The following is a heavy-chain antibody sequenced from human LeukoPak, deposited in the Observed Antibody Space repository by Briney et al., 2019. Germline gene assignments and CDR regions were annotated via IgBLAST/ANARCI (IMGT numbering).Heavy chain of an antibody. Sequence: GGSLRLSCAASGFTFSSYSMNWVRQAPGKGLEWVSSISSSSSYIDYADSVKGRFTISRDNAKNSLYLQMNSLRAEDTAVYYCAGGWGFDPWGQGTLVTVSS. V-gene: IGHV3-21*01. CDR1: GFTFSSYS. CDR2: ISSSSSYI. J-gene: IGHJ5*02. D-gene: IGHD7-27*01. CDR3: AGGWGFDP.